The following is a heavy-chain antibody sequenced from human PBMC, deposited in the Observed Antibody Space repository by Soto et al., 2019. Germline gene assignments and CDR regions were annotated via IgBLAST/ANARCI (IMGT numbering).Heavy chain of an antibody. V-gene: IGHV3-30-3*01. CDR2: IAYDGSNI. J-gene: IGHJ4*02. Sequence: GGSLRLSCAASGFTFSHYAMHWVRQAPGQGLEWVAVIAYDGSNIYYADSVKGRITISRDNSKNTLYLQMNSLRPEDTAVYFCVREEYSNFYFDYWGQGALVTVSS. CDR1: GFTFSHYA. D-gene: IGHD4-4*01. CDR3: VREEYSNFYFDY.